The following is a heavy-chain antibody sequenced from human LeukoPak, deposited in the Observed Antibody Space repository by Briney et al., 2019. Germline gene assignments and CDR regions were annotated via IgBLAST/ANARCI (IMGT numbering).Heavy chain of an antibody. CDR2: ISSISSYI. CDR3: ARDPTYSGYGYYYYYGMDV. J-gene: IGHJ6*02. V-gene: IGHV3-21*01. D-gene: IGHD5-12*01. Sequence: GGSLRLSCAASGFTFSSYSMNWVRQAPGKGLEWVSSISSISSYIYYADSVKGRFTISRDNAKNSLYLQMNSLRAEDTAVYYCARDPTYSGYGYYYYYGMDVWGQGTTVTVSS. CDR1: GFTFSSYS.